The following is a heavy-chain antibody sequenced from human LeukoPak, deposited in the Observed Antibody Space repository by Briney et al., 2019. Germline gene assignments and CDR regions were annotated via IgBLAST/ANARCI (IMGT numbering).Heavy chain of an antibody. CDR1: GFTFSSYG. CDR3: AKDSGGYTYVFDY. V-gene: IGHV3-30*18. J-gene: IGHJ4*02. D-gene: IGHD5-18*01. Sequence: GGSLRLSCAASGFTFSSYGMHWVRQAPGKGLERVAVISYDGSNKYYADSVKGRFTISRDNSKNTLYLQMNSLRAEDTAVYYCAKDSGGYTYVFDYWGQGTLVTVSS. CDR2: ISYDGSNK.